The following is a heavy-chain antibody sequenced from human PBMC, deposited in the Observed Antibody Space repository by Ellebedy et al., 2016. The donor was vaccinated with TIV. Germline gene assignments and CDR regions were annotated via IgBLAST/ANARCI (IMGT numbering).Heavy chain of an antibody. Sequence: GGSLRLSCAASGFTFSDYYMNWIRQVPGKGLEWIAYISSSGQTISYADSVKGRFTISRDNDQNSLYLQMNSLRAEETAVYFCARDWPDSSSPYWGQGTLVTVSS. D-gene: IGHD6-6*01. CDR1: GFTFSDYY. V-gene: IGHV3-11*01. J-gene: IGHJ4*02. CDR2: ISSSGQTI. CDR3: ARDWPDSSSPY.